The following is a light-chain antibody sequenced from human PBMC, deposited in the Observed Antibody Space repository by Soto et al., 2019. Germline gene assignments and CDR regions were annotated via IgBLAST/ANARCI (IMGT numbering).Light chain of an antibody. V-gene: IGKV3D-20*02. CDR2: GSS. J-gene: IGKJ5*01. CDR3: HQRSSWPIT. CDR1: QSVSSSY. Sequence: EIVLTQSPGTLSLSPGERATLSCRASQSVSSSYLAWYQQKPGQAPRLLIYGSSSRATGIPDRFSGSGSGTDFTLTISRLEPEDFAVYYCHQRSSWPITFGQGTRLEIK.